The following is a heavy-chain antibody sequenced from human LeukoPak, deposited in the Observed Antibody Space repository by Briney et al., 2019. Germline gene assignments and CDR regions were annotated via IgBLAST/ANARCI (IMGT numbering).Heavy chain of an antibody. V-gene: IGHV1-3*01. Sequence: GAAVKVSCKPSRYTFTSYAMHWVRQAPGQRLEWMGWINAANGNTKYSQKFQGRDTITRDTSASTAYMELSSLRSEDTAVCYCASLSGLYSSSPQDYYYYGMDVWGQGTTVTVSS. CDR2: INAANGNT. J-gene: IGHJ6*02. D-gene: IGHD6-6*01. CDR3: ASLSGLYSSSPQDYYYYGMDV. CDR1: RYTFTSYA.